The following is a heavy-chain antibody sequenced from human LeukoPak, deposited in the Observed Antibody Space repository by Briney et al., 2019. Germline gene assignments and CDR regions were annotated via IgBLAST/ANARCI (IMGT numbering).Heavy chain of an antibody. J-gene: IGHJ3*01. Sequence: SQTLSLTCAVSGGSIISSYYWSWIRQPPGKGLEYIGYIYYSGSIDYNPSLKSRVTISVDTSKNQFSLRLTSVTAADTAVYYCGRHRYTSSWLAWGPGTMVTVSS. CDR2: IYYSGSI. CDR1: GGSIISSYY. D-gene: IGHD6-13*01. CDR3: GRHRYTSSWLA. V-gene: IGHV4-59*08.